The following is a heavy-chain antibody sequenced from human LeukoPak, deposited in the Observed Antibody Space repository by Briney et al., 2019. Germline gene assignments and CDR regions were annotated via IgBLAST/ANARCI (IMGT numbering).Heavy chain of an antibody. CDR3: AKDTQLGYGSGVNFDY. CDR1: GFTFDDYA. CDR2: ISWNSGSI. V-gene: IGHV3-9*01. J-gene: IGHJ4*02. Sequence: GRSLRLSCAASGFTFDDYAMHWVRHAPGKGLEWVSGISWNSGSIGYADSVKGRFTISRDNAKNSLYLQMNSLRAEDTALYYCAKDTQLGYGSGVNFDYWGQGTLVTVSS. D-gene: IGHD3-10*01.